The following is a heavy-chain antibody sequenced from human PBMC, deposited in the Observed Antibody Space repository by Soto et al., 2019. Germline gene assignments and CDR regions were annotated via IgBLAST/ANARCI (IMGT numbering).Heavy chain of an antibody. CDR3: ARELIVVVPAAHPPFDY. CDR1: GFTFSSYG. V-gene: IGHV3-33*01. Sequence: GGSLRLSCAASGFTFSSYGMHWVRQAPGKGLEWVAVIWYDGSNKYYADSVKGRFTISRDNSKNTLYLQMNSLRAEDTAVYYCARELIVVVPAAHPPFDYWGQGTLVTVSS. D-gene: IGHD2-2*01. CDR2: IWYDGSNK. J-gene: IGHJ4*02.